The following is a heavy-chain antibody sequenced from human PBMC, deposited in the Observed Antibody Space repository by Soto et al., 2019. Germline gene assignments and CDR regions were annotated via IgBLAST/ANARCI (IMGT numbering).Heavy chain of an antibody. Sequence: QLQLQESGPGLVKPSETLSLTCTVSGGSISSSSYYWGWIRQPPGKGLEWIGSIYYSGSTYYNPSLKSRVTISVDTSKNQFSLKLSSVTAADTAVYYCARHIDYKENYFDYWGQGTLVTVSS. V-gene: IGHV4-39*01. D-gene: IGHD4-4*01. J-gene: IGHJ4*02. CDR3: ARHIDYKENYFDY. CDR2: IYYSGST. CDR1: GGSISSSSYY.